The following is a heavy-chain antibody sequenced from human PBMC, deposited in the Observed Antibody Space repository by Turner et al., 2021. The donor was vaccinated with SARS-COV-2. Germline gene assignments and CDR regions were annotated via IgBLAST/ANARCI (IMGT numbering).Heavy chain of an antibody. CDR1: GYTLIELS. CDR2: FEPEYGET. Sequence: QVQLVQSGAAVKKPGASVTVSCKVSGYTLIELSMHWVRQAPGKGLEWIGGFEPEYGETIYAQKFQGRVTMTEDTSTDTAYMELSSLRSDDTAVYYCATDSPCGVVRKWFDPWGQGTLVSVSS. D-gene: IGHD3-3*01. J-gene: IGHJ5*02. V-gene: IGHV1-24*01. CDR3: ATDSPCGVVRKWFDP.